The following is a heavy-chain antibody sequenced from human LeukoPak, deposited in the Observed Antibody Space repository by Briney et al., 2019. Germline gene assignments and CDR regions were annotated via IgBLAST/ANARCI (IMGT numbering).Heavy chain of an antibody. J-gene: IGHJ6*03. D-gene: IGHD3-3*01. CDR2: IIPIFGTA. V-gene: IGHV1-69*13. Sequence: GASVKVSCKASGGTFSSYAISWVRQAPGQGLEWMGGIIPIFGTASYAQKFQGRVTITADESTSTAYMELSSLRSEDTAVYYCARVSGYYDFWSGYYTWRDYYYYYYMDVWGKGTTVTVSS. CDR3: ARVSGYYDFWSGYYTWRDYYYYYYMDV. CDR1: GGTFSSYA.